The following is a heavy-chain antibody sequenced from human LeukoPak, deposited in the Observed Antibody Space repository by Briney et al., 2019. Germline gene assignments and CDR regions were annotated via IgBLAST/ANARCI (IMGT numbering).Heavy chain of an antibody. CDR1: GGSISSSSYY. CDR3: ARDGGYCSSTSCYYKFDP. Sequence: PSETLSLTCTVSGGSISSSSYYWGWIRQPAGKGLEWIGRIYTSGSTNYNPSLKSRVTISVDTSKNQFSLKLSSVTAADTAVYYCARDGGYCSSTSCYYKFDPWGQGTLVTVSS. J-gene: IGHJ5*02. CDR2: IYTSGST. V-gene: IGHV4-61*02. D-gene: IGHD2-2*01.